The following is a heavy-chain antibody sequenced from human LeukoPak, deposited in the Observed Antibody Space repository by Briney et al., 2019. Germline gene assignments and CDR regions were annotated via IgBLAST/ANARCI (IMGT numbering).Heavy chain of an antibody. D-gene: IGHD3-10*01. Sequence: ASVKVSCKASGYTFSSYDINWVRQATGQGLEWMGWMNPNSGNTGYAQKFQGRVTMTRNTSISTAYMELSSLRSEDTAVYYCARGLVTMVRGVYYYYMDVWGKGTTVTVSS. CDR1: GYTFSSYD. CDR2: MNPNSGNT. J-gene: IGHJ6*03. V-gene: IGHV1-8*01. CDR3: ARGLVTMVRGVYYYYMDV.